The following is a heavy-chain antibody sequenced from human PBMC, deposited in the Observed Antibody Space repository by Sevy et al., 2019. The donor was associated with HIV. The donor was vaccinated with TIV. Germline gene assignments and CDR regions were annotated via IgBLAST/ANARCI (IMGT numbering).Heavy chain of an antibody. CDR1: GFLFSSYG. D-gene: IGHD5-18*01. J-gene: IGHJ4*02. CDR2: IWYDGSTK. V-gene: IGHV3-33*01. CDR3: ARERGYSYGYFDF. Sequence: GGSLRLSCAASGFLFSSYGIKWVRQAPGKGLEWVAVIWYDGSTKYYAESVKGRFTISRDNSNNTLYLQMNSLRAEDTAVYYCARERGYSYGYFDFWGQGTLVTVSS.